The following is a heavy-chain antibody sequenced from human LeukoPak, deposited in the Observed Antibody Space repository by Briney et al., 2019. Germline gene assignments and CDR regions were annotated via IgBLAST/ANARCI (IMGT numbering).Heavy chain of an antibody. J-gene: IGHJ4*02. Sequence: PSETLSLTCTVSGGSISSSNDYWGWIRQPPGKGLEWIGEINHSGSTNYNPSLKSRVTISVDTSKNQFSLKLSSVTAADTAVYYCARQSGGSCYYWGQGTLVTVSS. CDR1: GGSISSSNDY. V-gene: IGHV4-39*01. D-gene: IGHD2-15*01. CDR2: INHSGST. CDR3: ARQSGGSCYY.